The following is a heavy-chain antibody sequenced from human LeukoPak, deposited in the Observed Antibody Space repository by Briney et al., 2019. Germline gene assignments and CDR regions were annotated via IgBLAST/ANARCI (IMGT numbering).Heavy chain of an antibody. J-gene: IGHJ4*02. CDR1: DFSFRSHW. CDR2: MIGYGNSI. D-gene: IGHD3-9*01. V-gene: IGHV3-74*01. CDR3: ARGDVTGSDRHCDY. Sequence: PGGSLRLSCATSDFSFRSHWMHWVRQAPGKGLVWVSRMIGYGNSISYADSVKGRFTISRDNAKNTLYLQMNSLRVEETAVYYCARGDVTGSDRHCDYWGEGVLVTVSS.